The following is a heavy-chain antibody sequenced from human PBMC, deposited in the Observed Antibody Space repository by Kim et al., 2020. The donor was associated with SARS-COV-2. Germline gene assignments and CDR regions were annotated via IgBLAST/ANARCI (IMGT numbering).Heavy chain of an antibody. CDR3: GKRGVESSGWYTVDY. CDR1: GFTISG. D-gene: IGHD6-19*01. V-gene: IGHV3-30*18. CDR2: ISYDGNNK. J-gene: IGHJ4*02. Sequence: GGSLRLSCAASGFTISGYGYGMHWVRQAPGKGLEWVATISYDGNNKFYGGSVKGRFTISRDNSTNTLYLQLNSLRAEDTAVYYCGKRGVESSGWYTVDYWGQGTLVTVSS.